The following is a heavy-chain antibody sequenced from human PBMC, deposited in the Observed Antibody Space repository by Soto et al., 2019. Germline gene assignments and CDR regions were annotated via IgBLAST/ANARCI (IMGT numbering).Heavy chain of an antibody. V-gene: IGHV5-51*01. J-gene: IGHJ4*02. CDR3: ARFTYCCGDWYPTAFDN. Sequence: GESLKISCKGSGYSFTSYWIGWVRQMPGKGLEWMGIIYPGDSDTRYSPSFQGQVTISADKSISTAYLQWSSLKASDTAMYYCARFTYCCGDWYPTAFDNLGQENLVTVSS. CDR2: IYPGDSDT. CDR1: GYSFTSYW. D-gene: IGHD2-21*01.